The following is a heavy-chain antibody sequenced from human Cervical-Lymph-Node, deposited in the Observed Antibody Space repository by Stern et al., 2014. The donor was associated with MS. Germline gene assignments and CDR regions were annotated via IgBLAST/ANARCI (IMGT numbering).Heavy chain of an antibody. V-gene: IGHV3-53*04. CDR2: LYDDGDT. CDR1: GLTVSGDY. J-gene: IGHJ5*02. Sequence: EVQLLESGGGLVQPGGSLRLSCAASGLTVSGDYMTWVRQAPGKGLEYVSLLYDDGDTFYTDSVKGRFTISRHSSKNTVYLQMNRLRLEDTAVYYCARASKTWGQGTLVTVSS. CDR3: ARASKT.